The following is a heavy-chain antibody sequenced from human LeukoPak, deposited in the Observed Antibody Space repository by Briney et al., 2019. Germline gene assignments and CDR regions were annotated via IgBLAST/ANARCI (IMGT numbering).Heavy chain of an antibody. CDR1: GYTFTSYD. CDR2: IIPILGIA. CDR3: ARGCSSTSCEKTFDY. J-gene: IGHJ4*02. Sequence: ASVKVSCKASGYTFTSYDIRWVRQAPGQGLEWMGRIIPILGIANYAQKFQGRVTITADKSTSTAYMELSSLRSEDTAVYYCARGCSSTSCEKTFDYWGQGTLVTVSS. V-gene: IGHV1-69*04. D-gene: IGHD2-2*01.